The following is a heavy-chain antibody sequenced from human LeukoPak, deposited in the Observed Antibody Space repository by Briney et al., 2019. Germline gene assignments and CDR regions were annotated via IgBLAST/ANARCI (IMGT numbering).Heavy chain of an antibody. CDR1: GDSISSGSYY. CDR3: ARATYSLYYMDV. D-gene: IGHD6-13*01. J-gene: IGHJ6*03. CDR2: IYTTGST. Sequence: SETLSLTCSVSGDSISSGSYYWSWIRQPAGKGLEWIGRIYTTGSTNYNPSLKSRVTISVDTSKNQFSLKLSSVTAADTAVYYCARATYSLYYMDVWGKGTTVTISS. V-gene: IGHV4-61*02.